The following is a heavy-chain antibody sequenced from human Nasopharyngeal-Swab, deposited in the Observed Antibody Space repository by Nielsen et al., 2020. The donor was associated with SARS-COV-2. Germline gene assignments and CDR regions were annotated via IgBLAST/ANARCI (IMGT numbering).Heavy chain of an antibody. V-gene: IGHV3-33*06. CDR3: AKVAITMIVVPNGGFDY. Sequence: GESLKISCAASGFTFSSYGMHWVRQAPGKGLEWVAVIWYDGSNKYYADSVKGRFTISRDNSKNTLYLQMSSLRAEDTAVYYCAKVAITMIVVPNGGFDYWGQGTLVTVSS. CDR1: GFTFSSYG. J-gene: IGHJ4*02. D-gene: IGHD3-22*01. CDR2: IWYDGSNK.